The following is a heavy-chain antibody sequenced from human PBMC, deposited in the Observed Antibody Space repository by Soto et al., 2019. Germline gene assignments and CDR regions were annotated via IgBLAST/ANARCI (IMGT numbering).Heavy chain of an antibody. CDR3: ARRGGGMELQPHAAYNSFDP. D-gene: IGHD1-7*01. V-gene: IGHV5-51*01. CDR2: IYPGDSDT. J-gene: IGHJ5*02. Sequence: GESQKISCKASGYSFTRNWIGWVRQMPGKGLEWMGIIYPGDSDTRYSPSFQGQVTISVAKSINTAYLQWNSLKASDTAIYYCARRGGGMELQPHAAYNSFDPWGQGTLVTVSS. CDR1: GYSFTRNW.